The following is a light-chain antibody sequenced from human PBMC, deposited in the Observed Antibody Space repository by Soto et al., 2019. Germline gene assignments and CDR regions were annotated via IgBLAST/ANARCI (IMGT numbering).Light chain of an antibody. Sequence: EIVLTQSPGTLSLSPGERATLSCRASQSVSSSYLAWYQQKPGQAHRLLIYATSNRATGIPARFSGSGSGTDFTLTIRSLEPEDFAVYYCKQRSSWPFTFGPGTKVDIK. CDR2: ATS. V-gene: IGKV3D-20*02. CDR1: QSVSSSY. J-gene: IGKJ3*01. CDR3: KQRSSWPFT.